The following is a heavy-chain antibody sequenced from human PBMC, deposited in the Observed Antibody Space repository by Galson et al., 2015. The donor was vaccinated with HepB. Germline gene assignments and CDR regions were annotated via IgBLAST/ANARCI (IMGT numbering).Heavy chain of an antibody. D-gene: IGHD6-13*01. V-gene: IGHV1-69*13. Sequence: SVKVSCKASGGTFSSYAISWVRQAPGQGLEWMGGIIPIFGTANYAQKFQGRVTITADESTSTAYMELISLRSEDTAVYYCARSPVPVAAAAKWYFDLWGRGTLVTVSS. CDR3: ARSPVPVAAAAKWYFDL. CDR2: IIPIFGTA. CDR1: GGTFSSYA. J-gene: IGHJ2*01.